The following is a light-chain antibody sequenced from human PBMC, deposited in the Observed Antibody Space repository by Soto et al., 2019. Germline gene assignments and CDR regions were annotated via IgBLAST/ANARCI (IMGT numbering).Light chain of an antibody. CDR1: QSVSSSY. CDR3: QQYGSSPPVT. Sequence: EIVLTQSPGTLSLSPGERATLSCRASQSVSSSYLAWYQQKPGQAPRLLIYGASSRATGIPDRFSGSGSGIDFTLTISRLEPEDFAVYYCQQYGSSPPVTFGGGTKVEFK. CDR2: GAS. J-gene: IGKJ4*01. V-gene: IGKV3-20*01.